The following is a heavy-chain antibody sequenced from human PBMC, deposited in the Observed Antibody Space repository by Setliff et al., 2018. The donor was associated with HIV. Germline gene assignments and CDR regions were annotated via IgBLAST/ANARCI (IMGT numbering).Heavy chain of an antibody. J-gene: IGHJ4*02. Sequence: ASVKVSCKTSGYTFTDYYIHWVRRAPGQGLEWMGRINTNTGNPTYAQAFTGRFVFSLDTSVSTAYLQISSLKAEDTAIYYCARDWYAVAGTGFDYWGQGTLVTVSS. CDR1: GYTFTDYY. D-gene: IGHD6-19*01. CDR2: INTNTGNP. CDR3: ARDWYAVAGTGFDY. V-gene: IGHV7-4-1*02.